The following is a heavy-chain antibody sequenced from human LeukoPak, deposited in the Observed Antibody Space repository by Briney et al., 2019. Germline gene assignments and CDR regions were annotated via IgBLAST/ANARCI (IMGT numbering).Heavy chain of an antibody. CDR3: ARDTERIRYYDFWSGYYRSTAVPPTTFDY. CDR2: ISAYNGNT. V-gene: IGHV1-18*01. D-gene: IGHD3-3*01. CDR1: GYTFTSYG. Sequence: ASVKVSCKASGYTFTSYGISWVRQAPGQGLEWMGWISAYNGNTNYAQKLQGRVTMTTDTSTSTAYMELRSLRSDDTAVYYCARDTERIRYYDFWSGYYRSTAVPPTTFDYWGQGTLVTVSS. J-gene: IGHJ4*02.